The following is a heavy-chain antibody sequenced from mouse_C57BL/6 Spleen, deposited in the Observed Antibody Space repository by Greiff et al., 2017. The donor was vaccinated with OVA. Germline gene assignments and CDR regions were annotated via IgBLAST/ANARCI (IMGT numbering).Heavy chain of an antibody. Sequence: VQLQQSGPELVKPGASVKMSCKASGYTFTDYNMHWVKQSHGKSLEWIGYINPNNGGTSYNQKFKGKATLTVNKSSSTAYMELRSLTSEDSAVYYCAKSWITTVVFDYWGQGTTLTVSS. CDR2: INPNNGGT. V-gene: IGHV1-22*01. J-gene: IGHJ2*01. CDR3: AKSWITTVVFDY. D-gene: IGHD1-1*01. CDR1: GYTFTDYN.